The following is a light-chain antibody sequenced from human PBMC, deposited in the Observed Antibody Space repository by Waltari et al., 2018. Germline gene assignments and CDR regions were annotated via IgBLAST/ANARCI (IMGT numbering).Light chain of an antibody. Sequence: DIQMTQSPSTLSASVGDRVTITCRASQGISSWLAWYQQKSGKAPKLMIYKASSLESGVPSRFSGSGSGTEFTLTISSLQPDDFATYYCQQYNSYPLTFGGGTKVEIK. CDR2: KAS. CDR1: QGISSW. CDR3: QQYNSYPLT. V-gene: IGKV1-5*03. J-gene: IGKJ4*01.